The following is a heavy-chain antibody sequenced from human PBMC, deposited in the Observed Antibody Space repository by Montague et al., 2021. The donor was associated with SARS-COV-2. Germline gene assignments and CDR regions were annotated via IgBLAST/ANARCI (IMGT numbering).Heavy chain of an antibody. J-gene: IGHJ4*02. V-gene: IGHV4-39*01. CDR2: IYYSEST. CDR3: ARQGVRGSYSFDY. Sequence: SETLSLTCTVSGGSINSDNSYWGWIRQPPGKGLEWIGSIYYSESTYYNPSLKSRVTISLDTSKNQFSLKLRSVTAADTAVYYCARQGVRGSYSFDYWGQGTLVTVSS. D-gene: IGHD1-26*01. CDR1: GGSINSDNSY.